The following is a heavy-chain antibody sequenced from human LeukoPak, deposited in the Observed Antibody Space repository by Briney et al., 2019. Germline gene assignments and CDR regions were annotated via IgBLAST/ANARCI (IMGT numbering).Heavy chain of an antibody. D-gene: IGHD4-17*01. V-gene: IGHV3-21*01. CDR1: GFTFSNAW. CDR2: ISSSSSYI. J-gene: IGHJ6*02. Sequence: GGSLRLSCAASGFTFSNAWMSWVRQAPGKGLEWVSSISSSSSYIYYADSVRGRFTIYRDNAKKSLYLQMNSLRAEATAVYYCASLITVTQFHYYYGMDVWGQGTTVTVSS. CDR3: ASLITVTQFHYYYGMDV.